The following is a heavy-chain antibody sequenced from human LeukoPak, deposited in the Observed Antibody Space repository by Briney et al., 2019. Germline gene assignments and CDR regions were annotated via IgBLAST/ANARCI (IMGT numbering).Heavy chain of an antibody. CDR1: GGSITYYY. CDR2: IYYSGST. CDR3: ARAVHYASNFDY. J-gene: IGHJ4*02. Sequence: LETLSLTCSVSGGSITYYYWSWIRQPPGKGLEWIGYIYYSGSTNYKPSLKSRATISVDTSKNQFSLRLSSVTAADTAVYYCARAVHYASNFDYWGQGTLVTVSS. V-gene: IGHV4-59*01. D-gene: IGHD1-1*01.